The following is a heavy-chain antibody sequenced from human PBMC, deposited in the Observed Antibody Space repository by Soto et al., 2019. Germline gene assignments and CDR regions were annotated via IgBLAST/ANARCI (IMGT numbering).Heavy chain of an antibody. Sequence: GASLKISCKGSGYSFTNYWIGWVRQMPGKGLEWMGIIYPGDSDTRYSPSFQGQVTISADKSISTAYLQWSSLKASDTAMYYWARQLLGFCSSPPCLTYFYYGMDVWGQGTTVTVSS. V-gene: IGHV5-51*01. D-gene: IGHD2-2*01. J-gene: IGHJ6*02. CDR1: GYSFTNYW. CDR2: IYPGDSDT. CDR3: ARQLLGFCSSPPCLTYFYYGMDV.